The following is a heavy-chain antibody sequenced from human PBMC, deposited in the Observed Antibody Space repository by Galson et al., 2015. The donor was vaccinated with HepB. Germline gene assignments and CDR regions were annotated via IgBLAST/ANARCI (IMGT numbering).Heavy chain of an antibody. J-gene: IGHJ6*02. Sequence: SVKVSCKASGYTFTSYDMHWVRQAPGQRLEWMGWINAGNGNTKYSQKFQGRVTITRDTSASTAYMELSSLRSEDTAVYYCTRVLIVASINGPYYYGMDVWGQGTTGTVSS. CDR2: INAGNGNT. D-gene: IGHD5-12*01. CDR3: TRVLIVASINGPYYYGMDV. CDR1: GYTFTSYD. V-gene: IGHV1-3*01.